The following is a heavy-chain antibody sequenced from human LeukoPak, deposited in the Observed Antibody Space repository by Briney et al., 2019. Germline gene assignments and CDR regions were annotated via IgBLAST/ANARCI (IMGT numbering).Heavy chain of an antibody. CDR3: ARDTSFNYGAHAMDI. CDR1: GFTFDNYS. D-gene: IGHD4/OR15-4a*01. Sequence: PGGSLRLSCAASGFTFDNYSMNWVRQAPGREPEWVVGISGSGVNTYYADSVKGRFTISRDNSKNTLYLQLNSLRGEDTAIYYCARDTSFNYGAHAMDIWGRGTTVTVSS. J-gene: IGHJ6*02. V-gene: IGHV3-23*01. CDR2: ISGSGVNT.